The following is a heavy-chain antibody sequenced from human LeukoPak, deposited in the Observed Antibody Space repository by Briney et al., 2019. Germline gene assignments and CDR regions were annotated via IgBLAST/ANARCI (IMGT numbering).Heavy chain of an antibody. CDR2: ISSRISAI. Sequence: GRSLRPSCAASGFTFSRFSMNWVSQAPGKWLEWISYISSRISAIYYADSVKGRFTISRGNAKNSLYLQMNSLRAEDTAAYYCARHSSSWEFDQWGQGTLVIVSS. CDR1: GFTFSRFS. V-gene: IGHV3-48*04. J-gene: IGHJ4*02. CDR3: ARHSSSWEFDQ. D-gene: IGHD6-13*01.